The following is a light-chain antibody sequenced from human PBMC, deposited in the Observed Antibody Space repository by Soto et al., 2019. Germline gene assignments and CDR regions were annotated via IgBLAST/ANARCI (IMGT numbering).Light chain of an antibody. V-gene: IGKV1-13*02. CDR2: DAS. J-gene: IGKJ5*01. Sequence: AIQVTQSPSSLSASVGDRVTITCRASQGMSSTLAWYQHKPGKAPRLLIYDASILANGVPSRFSGSGSGTEFPLSISSLQPEDFATYFCQQCQSYPLTFGHGTRVEIK. CDR3: QQCQSYPLT. CDR1: QGMSST.